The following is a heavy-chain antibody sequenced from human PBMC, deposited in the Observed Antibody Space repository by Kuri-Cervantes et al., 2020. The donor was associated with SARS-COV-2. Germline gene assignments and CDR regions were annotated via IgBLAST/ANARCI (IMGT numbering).Heavy chain of an antibody. V-gene: IGHV3-23*01. D-gene: IGHD2-2*01. Sequence: GESLKISCAASGFTFSSYAMSWVRQAPGKGLEWVSAISGSGGSTYYADSVKGRFTISRDNSKNTLYLQMNSLRAEDTAVYYCARGGAGYCSSTSCYLAFDIWGQGTMVTVSS. J-gene: IGHJ3*02. CDR2: ISGSGGST. CDR1: GFTFSSYA. CDR3: ARGGAGYCSSTSCYLAFDI.